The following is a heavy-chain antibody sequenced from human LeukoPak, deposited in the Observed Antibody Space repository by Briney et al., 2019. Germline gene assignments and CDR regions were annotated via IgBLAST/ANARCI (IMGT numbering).Heavy chain of an antibody. Sequence: GGSLRLSCAASGFTFSSYSMNWVRQAPGKGLEWVSYISSSSSTIYYADSVKGRFTIFRDNAKNSLYLQMNSLRAEDTAVYYCARGPHCSGGSCRPTNNWFDPWGQGTLVTVSS. CDR3: ARGPHCSGGSCRPTNNWFDP. J-gene: IGHJ5*02. V-gene: IGHV3-48*04. CDR2: ISSSSSTI. D-gene: IGHD2-15*01. CDR1: GFTFSSYS.